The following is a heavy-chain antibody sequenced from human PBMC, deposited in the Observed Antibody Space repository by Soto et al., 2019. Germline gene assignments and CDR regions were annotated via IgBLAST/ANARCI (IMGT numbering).Heavy chain of an antibody. V-gene: IGHV4-4*02. D-gene: IGHD3-10*01. CDR1: GGSLSSCNW. Sequence: QVQLQESGPRLVKPSGTLSLTCAVYGGSLSSCNWWSWVRQPPGKGLEWIGEIYRYGSTSYNPSPKSRVTFAADKTKNEISLRMTSLTAAATAVDFLSGGGRPGQIDWFDPWGQGILVTVSS. CDR2: IYRYGST. J-gene: IGHJ5*02. CDR3: SGGGRPGQIDWFDP.